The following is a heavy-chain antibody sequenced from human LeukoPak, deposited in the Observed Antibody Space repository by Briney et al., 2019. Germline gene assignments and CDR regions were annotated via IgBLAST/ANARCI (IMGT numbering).Heavy chain of an antibody. J-gene: IGHJ4*02. CDR3: AKRPVAARCFDY. CDR1: GFTFSSYG. D-gene: IGHD6-6*01. V-gene: IGHV3-23*01. Sequence: GRSLRLSCAASGFTFSSYGMHWVRQAPGKGLEWVSAISGSGGSTYYADSVKGRFTISRDNSKNTLYLQMNSLRAEDTAVYYCAKRPVAARCFDYWGQGTLVTVSS. CDR2: ISGSGGST.